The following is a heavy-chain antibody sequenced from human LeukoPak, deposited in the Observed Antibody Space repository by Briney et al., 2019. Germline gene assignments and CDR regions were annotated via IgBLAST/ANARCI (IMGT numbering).Heavy chain of an antibody. J-gene: IGHJ4*02. D-gene: IGHD6-19*01. CDR2: IKQDGSEK. Sequence: GGFLRLSCAASGFTFSSYWMSWVRQAPGKGLEWVANIKQDGSEKYYVDSVKGRFTISRDNAKNSLYLQMNSLRAEDTAVYYCAKLDSKGIGWASPFDCWGQGTLVTVSS. CDR1: GFTFSSYW. V-gene: IGHV3-7*03. CDR3: AKLDSKGIGWASPFDC.